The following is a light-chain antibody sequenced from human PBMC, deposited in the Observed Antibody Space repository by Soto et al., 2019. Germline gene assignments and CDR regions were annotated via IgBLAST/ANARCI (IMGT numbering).Light chain of an antibody. CDR1: SCNIGAGYD. CDR3: QSYDSSLSGSV. J-gene: IGLJ3*02. CDR2: GNS. Sequence: QSVLTQPPSVSGAPGQRVTISCTGSSCNIGAGYDVHWYQQLPGAAPKLLIYGNSNRPSGVPDRFSGSKSGTSASLAITGLQAEDEADYYCQSYDSSLSGSVFGGGTKATVL. V-gene: IGLV1-40*01.